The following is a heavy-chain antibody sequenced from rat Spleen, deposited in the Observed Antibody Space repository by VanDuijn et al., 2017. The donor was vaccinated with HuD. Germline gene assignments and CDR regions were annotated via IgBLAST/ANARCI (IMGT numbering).Heavy chain of an antibody. V-gene: IGHV3-3*01. D-gene: IGHD4-3*01. CDR3: ARFGFGVLYFDY. J-gene: IGHJ2*01. Sequence: EVQLQESGPGLVKPSQSLSLTCSVTVYSITSSYRWSWIRKFPGNKLEWMGYINSEGTNNYNPALKSRISITRDTWKNQFFLQLNSVTTEDTATYYCARFGFGVLYFDYWGQGVMVTVSS. CDR1: VYSITSSYR. CDR2: INSEGTN.